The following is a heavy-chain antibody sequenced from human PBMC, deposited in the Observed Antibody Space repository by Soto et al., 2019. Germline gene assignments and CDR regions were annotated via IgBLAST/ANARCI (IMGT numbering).Heavy chain of an antibody. V-gene: IGHV3-11*05. D-gene: IGHD2-21*02. CDR3: TRGARVTDY. CDR2: ISGSVVDT. Sequence: QVQLVESGGXLVKPGGSLRLSCAASGFTFSNYYMSWIRQAPGKGLEWVSYISGSVVDTNYADSVKGRFTISRDNVKNSLFLQMNSLRAEDTAVYYCTRGARVTDYWGQGTLVTVSS. J-gene: IGHJ4*02. CDR1: GFTFSNYY.